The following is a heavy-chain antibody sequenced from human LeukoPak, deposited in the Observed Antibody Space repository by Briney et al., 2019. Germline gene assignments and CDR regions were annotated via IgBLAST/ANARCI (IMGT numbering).Heavy chain of an antibody. D-gene: IGHD3-22*01. CDR3: ARWYYYETSGLYYGSFDN. CDR1: GFSFSTYS. CDR2: ISSSSSHI. V-gene: IGHV3-21*04. J-gene: IGHJ5*02. Sequence: GGSLRLSCAASGFSFSTYSMNWVRQAPGKGLEWVSSISSSSSHIYYADSVKGRFTISRDNARNTLYLQMNSLRAEDTAVYYCARWYYYETSGLYYGSFDNWGQGTLVTVSS.